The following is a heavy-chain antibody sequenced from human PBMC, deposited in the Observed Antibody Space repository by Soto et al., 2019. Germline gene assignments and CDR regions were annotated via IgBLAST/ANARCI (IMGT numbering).Heavy chain of an antibody. CDR2: IGSKAYGGTT. J-gene: IGHJ5*02. D-gene: IGHD3-22*01. Sequence: GGSLRLSCTASGFTFGDYAMSWVRQAPGKGLEWVGFIGSKAYGGTTEYAASVKGRFTISRDDSKSIAYLQMYSLKTEDTAVYYCTRDDYSYDSSGYYSWFDPWGQGTLVTVSS. CDR3: TRDDYSYDSSGYYSWFDP. V-gene: IGHV3-49*04. CDR1: GFTFGDYA.